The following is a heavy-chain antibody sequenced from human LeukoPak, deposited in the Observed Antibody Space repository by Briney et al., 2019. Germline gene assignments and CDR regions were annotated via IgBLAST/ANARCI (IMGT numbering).Heavy chain of an antibody. CDR3: ARSSEN. CDR2: IYSGGDT. Sequence: PGGSLRLSCAASGFTVSSNYMSWVRQAPGKRLEWVSVIYSGGDTYYADSVKGRFTISRDNSNNMIYLQMNSLRAEDTAVYYCARSSENWGQGTLVTVSS. V-gene: IGHV3-53*01. CDR1: GFTVSSNY. J-gene: IGHJ4*02.